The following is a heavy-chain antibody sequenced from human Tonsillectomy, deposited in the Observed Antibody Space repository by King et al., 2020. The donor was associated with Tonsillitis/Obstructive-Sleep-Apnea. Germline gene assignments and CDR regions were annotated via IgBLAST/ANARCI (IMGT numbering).Heavy chain of an antibody. CDR1: GGSISNYY. Sequence: VQLQESGPGLVKPSETLSLTCTVSGGSISNYYWSWIRQPPGKGLEWIGYIYDSGSTNYNPSLKSRVTISVDTSKKQFSLKLSSVTAPDTAVYYCARGPYCGGACYNFYYYYYYMDVWGKGTTVTVSS. J-gene: IGHJ6*03. D-gene: IGHD2-21*01. V-gene: IGHV4-59*01. CDR2: IYDSGST. CDR3: ARGPYCGGACYNFYYYYYYMDV.